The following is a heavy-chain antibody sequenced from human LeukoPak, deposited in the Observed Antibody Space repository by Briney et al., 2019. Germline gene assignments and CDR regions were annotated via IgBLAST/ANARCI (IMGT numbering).Heavy chain of an antibody. J-gene: IGHJ5*02. D-gene: IGHD2-2*01. CDR1: GYTFTDSG. V-gene: IGHV1-69*13. Sequence: VASVRVSCKASGYTFTDSGISWVRQAPGQGLEWMGGIIPIFGTANYAQKFQGRVTITADESTSTAYMELSSLRSEDTAVYYCARGADIVVVPAANLGGWFDPWGQGTLVTVSS. CDR2: IIPIFGTA. CDR3: ARGADIVVVPAANLGGWFDP.